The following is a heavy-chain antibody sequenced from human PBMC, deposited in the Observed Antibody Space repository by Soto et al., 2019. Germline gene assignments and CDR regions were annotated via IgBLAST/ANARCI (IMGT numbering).Heavy chain of an antibody. D-gene: IGHD6-19*01. Sequence: PGGSLRLSCAASGFTFSSYSMNWVRQAPGKGLEWVSSISSSSSYIYYADSVEGRFTISRDNAKNSLYLQMNSLRAEDTAVYYCARALGWLVHDAFDIWGQGTMVTVSS. V-gene: IGHV3-21*01. CDR2: ISSSSSYI. CDR1: GFTFSSYS. J-gene: IGHJ3*02. CDR3: ARALGWLVHDAFDI.